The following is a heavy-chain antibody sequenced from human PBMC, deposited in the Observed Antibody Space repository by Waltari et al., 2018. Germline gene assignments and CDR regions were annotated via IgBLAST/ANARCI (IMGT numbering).Heavy chain of an antibody. CDR3: ASGLRFLEWLLSGGDAFDI. CDR1: GFTVSSNY. Sequence: EVQLVESGGGLIQPGGSLRLSCAASGFTVSSNYMSWVRQAPGKGLEWVSVIYSGGSTYYADSVKGRFTISRDNSKNTLYLQMNSLRAEDTAVYYCASGLRFLEWLLSGGDAFDIWGQGTMVTVSS. J-gene: IGHJ3*02. CDR2: IYSGGST. V-gene: IGHV3-53*01. D-gene: IGHD3-3*01.